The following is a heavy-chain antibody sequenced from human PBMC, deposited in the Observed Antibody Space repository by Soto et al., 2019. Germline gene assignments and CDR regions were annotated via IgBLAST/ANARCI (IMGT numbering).Heavy chain of an antibody. D-gene: IGHD6-13*01. V-gene: IGHV4-34*01. CDR3: ASIAAAGTADANDP. Sequence: PSETLSLTCAVYGGSFSGYYWSWIRQPPGKGLEWIGEINHSGSTNYNPSLKSRVTISVDTSKNQFSLKLSSVTAADTAVYYCASIAAAGTADANDPWGQGTLVTVSS. CDR1: GGSFSGYY. J-gene: IGHJ5*02. CDR2: INHSGST.